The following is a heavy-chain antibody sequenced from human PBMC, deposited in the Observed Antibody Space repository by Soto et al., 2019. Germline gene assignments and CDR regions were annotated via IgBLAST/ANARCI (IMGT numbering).Heavy chain of an antibody. Sequence: PGGSLRLSCAASGFTFSSYAMHWVRQAPGKGLEWVAVISYDGSNKYYADSVKGRFTISRDNSKNTLYLQMNSLRAEDTAVYYCARDRLANWFDPWGQGTLVTVSS. CDR3: ARDRLANWFDP. CDR2: ISYDGSNK. J-gene: IGHJ5*02. D-gene: IGHD3-9*01. V-gene: IGHV3-30-3*01. CDR1: GFTFSSYA.